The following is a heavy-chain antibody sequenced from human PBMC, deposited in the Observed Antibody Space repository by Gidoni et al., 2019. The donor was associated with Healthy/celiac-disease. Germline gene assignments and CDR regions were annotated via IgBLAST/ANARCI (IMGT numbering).Heavy chain of an antibody. CDR3: ARDYDILTVPSYGMDV. D-gene: IGHD3-9*01. J-gene: IGHJ6*02. CDR2: IKQDGSEK. CDR1: GITFGSYW. Sequence: EVQLVESGGGLVQPGGSLRLSCAAAGITFGSYWMSWVRQAPGKGLEWVANIKQDGSEKYYVDSVKGRFTISRDNAKNSLYLQMNSLRAEDTAVYYCARDYDILTVPSYGMDVWGQGTTVTVSS. V-gene: IGHV3-7*03.